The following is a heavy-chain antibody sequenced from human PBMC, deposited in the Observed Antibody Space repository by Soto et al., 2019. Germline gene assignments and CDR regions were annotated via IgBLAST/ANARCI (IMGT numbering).Heavy chain of an antibody. V-gene: IGHV1-69*13. CDR1: GGTFSSYA. J-gene: IGHJ5*02. CDR3: ARGFKYYDILTGPT. Sequence: GASVKVSCKASGGTFSSYAISWMRQAPGQGLEWMGGIIPIFGTANYAQKFQGRVTITADESTSTAYMELSSLRSEDTAVYYCARGFKYYDILTGPTWGQGTLVTVSS. CDR2: IIPIFGTA. D-gene: IGHD3-9*01.